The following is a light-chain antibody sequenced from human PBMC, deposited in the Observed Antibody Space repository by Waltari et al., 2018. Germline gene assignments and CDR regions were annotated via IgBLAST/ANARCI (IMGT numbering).Light chain of an antibody. CDR1: QSVFYRSDNKNY. Sequence: DIVMTQSPDSLAVSLGERATIYCKSSQSVFYRSDNKNYLAWDQHKPGQPPKLLFYWASTRESGVPDRFSASGSGTDFTLTINNLQAEDVAVYYCQQYYRSRTFGQGTKVEIK. CDR3: QQYYRSRT. CDR2: WAS. V-gene: IGKV4-1*01. J-gene: IGKJ1*01.